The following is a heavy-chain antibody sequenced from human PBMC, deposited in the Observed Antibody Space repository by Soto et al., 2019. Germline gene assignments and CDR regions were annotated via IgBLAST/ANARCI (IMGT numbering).Heavy chain of an antibody. CDR3: ARDYYYGSGSYYRVFDY. J-gene: IGHJ4*02. D-gene: IGHD3-10*01. CDR2: ISYDGSNK. CDR1: GFTFSSYA. Sequence: GGSRRRSWAASGFTFSSYAMHWVREAPGKGLEWVAVISYDGSNKYYADSVKGRFTISRDNSKNTLYLQMNSLRAEDTAVYYCARDYYYGSGSYYRVFDYWGQGTLVTVSS. V-gene: IGHV3-30-3*01.